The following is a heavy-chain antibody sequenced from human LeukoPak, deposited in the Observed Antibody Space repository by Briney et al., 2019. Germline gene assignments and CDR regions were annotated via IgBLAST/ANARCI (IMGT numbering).Heavy chain of an antibody. CDR3: ARDLNLRIAAAGTFDY. D-gene: IGHD6-13*01. V-gene: IGHV3-20*04. CDR2: INWNGGST. J-gene: IGHJ4*02. CDR1: GFTFDDYG. Sequence: GGSLRLSCAASGFTFDDYGMSRVRQAPGKGLEWVSGINWNGGSTGYADSVKGRFTISRDNAKNSLYLQMNSLRAEDTAVYYCARDLNLRIAAAGTFDYWGQGTLVTVSS.